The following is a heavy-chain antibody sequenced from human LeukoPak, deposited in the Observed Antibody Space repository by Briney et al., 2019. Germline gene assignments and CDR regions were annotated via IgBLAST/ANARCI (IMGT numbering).Heavy chain of an antibody. Sequence: GGSLRLSCAASGFTFSSYAMSWVRQAPGQGLEWVSAISGSGGSTYYADSGKGRFTISRDNSKNTLYLQMNSLRAEDTAVYYCAKDPRKKYYYDSSGYSEYYYYYYYMDVWGKGTTVTVSS. V-gene: IGHV3-23*01. D-gene: IGHD3-22*01. CDR1: GFTFSSYA. J-gene: IGHJ6*03. CDR2: ISGSGGST. CDR3: AKDPRKKYYYDSSGYSEYYYYYYYMDV.